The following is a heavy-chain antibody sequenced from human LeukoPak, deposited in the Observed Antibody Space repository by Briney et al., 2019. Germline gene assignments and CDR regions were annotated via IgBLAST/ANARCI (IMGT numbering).Heavy chain of an antibody. CDR1: GFTFSSYA. Sequence: GGSLRLSCAASGFTFSSYAMSWVRQAPGKGLEWVSAISGSSDNTYYADSVKGRFTISRDNSKNMLYLQMNSLRVEDTAVYYCAKSPLRAAAGEWIDPWGRGTLVTVSS. D-gene: IGHD6-13*01. CDR2: ISGSSDNT. CDR3: AKSPLRAAAGEWIDP. J-gene: IGHJ5*02. V-gene: IGHV3-23*01.